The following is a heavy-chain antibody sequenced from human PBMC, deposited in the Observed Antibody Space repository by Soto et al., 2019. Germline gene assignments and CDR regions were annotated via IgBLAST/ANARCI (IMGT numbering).Heavy chain of an antibody. CDR1: GFTFSSYS. D-gene: IGHD6-6*01. Sequence: EVQLVESGGGLVKPGGSLRLSCAASGFTFSSYSMNWVRQAPGKGLEWVSSISSSSSYIYYADSVKGRFTISRDNAKNSLYLQMNSLRAEDTAVYYCASVPEGTWSIAALSLPFDYWGQGTLVTVSS. CDR3: ASVPEGTWSIAALSLPFDY. V-gene: IGHV3-21*01. J-gene: IGHJ4*02. CDR2: ISSSSSYI.